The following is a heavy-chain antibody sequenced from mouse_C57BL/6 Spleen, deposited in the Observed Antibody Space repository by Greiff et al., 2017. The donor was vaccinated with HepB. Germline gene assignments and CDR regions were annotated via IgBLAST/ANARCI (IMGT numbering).Heavy chain of an antibody. CDR1: GYAFSSSW. V-gene: IGHV1-82*01. Sequence: QVQLKQSGPELVKPGASVKISCKASGYAFSSSWMNWVKQRPGKGLEWIGRIYPGDGDTNYNGKFKGKATLTADKSSSTAYMQLSSLTSEDSAVYFCARSNYYGSGYFDYWGQGTTLTVSS. CDR3: ARSNYYGSGYFDY. CDR2: IYPGDGDT. J-gene: IGHJ2*01. D-gene: IGHD1-1*01.